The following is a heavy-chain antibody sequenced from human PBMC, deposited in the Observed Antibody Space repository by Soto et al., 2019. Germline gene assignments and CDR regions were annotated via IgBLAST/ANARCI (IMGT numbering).Heavy chain of an antibody. D-gene: IGHD3-9*01. CDR3: AKVYYDILTGYPPEYYFDY. J-gene: IGHJ4*02. V-gene: IGHV3-23*01. CDR1: GFTCRSYA. Sequence: GGPLRLSCTASGFTCRSYAMSWVSQAPGKGLEWVSAISGSGGSTYYADSVKGRFTISRDNSKNTLYLQMNSLRAEDTAVYYCAKVYYDILTGYPPEYYFDYWGQGTLVTVSS. CDR2: ISGSGGST.